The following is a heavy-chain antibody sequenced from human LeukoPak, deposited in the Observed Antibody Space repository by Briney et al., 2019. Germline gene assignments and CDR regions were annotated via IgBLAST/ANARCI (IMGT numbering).Heavy chain of an antibody. V-gene: IGHV1-18*01. CDR1: GYTFTSYG. Sequence: ASVKVSCKASGYTFTSYGINWVRQAPGQGFEWMGWISGYNGNTNYAQNLQGRVTMTTDTSTSTAYMELRSLRSDDTAVYYCPRIWGSMVTGAFNNSSGMDVWRQGTTVTVP. CDR3: PRIWGSMVTGAFNNSSGMDV. CDR2: ISGYNGNT. D-gene: IGHD5-18*01. J-gene: IGHJ6*02.